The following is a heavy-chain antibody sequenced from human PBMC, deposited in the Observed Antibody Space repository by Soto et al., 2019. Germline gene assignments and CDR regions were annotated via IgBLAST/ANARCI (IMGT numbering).Heavy chain of an antibody. D-gene: IGHD2-2*01. CDR1: GGSLSSYA. CDR2: IIPIFGTA. Sequence: SVKGSCKASGGSLSSYAISWVRQAPGQGLEWMGGIIPIFGTANYAQKFQGRVTITADESTSTAYMELSSLRSEDTAVYYCAVSRAVLVPAAILGWFDPWGQGTLVTVSS. V-gene: IGHV1-69*01. J-gene: IGHJ5*02. CDR3: AVSRAVLVPAAILGWFDP.